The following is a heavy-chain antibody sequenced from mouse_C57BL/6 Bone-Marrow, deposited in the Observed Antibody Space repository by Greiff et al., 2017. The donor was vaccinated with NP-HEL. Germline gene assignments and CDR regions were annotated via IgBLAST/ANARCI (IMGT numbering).Heavy chain of an antibody. D-gene: IGHD1-1*01. Sequence: DVKLVESGGGLVQPGESLKLSCESNEYEFPSHDMSWVRKTPEKRLELVAAINSDGGSTYYPDTMERRFIISRDNTKKTLYLQMSSLRSEDTALYYCARPLCYYGSGGFAYWGQGTLVTVSA. CDR1: EYEFPSHD. CDR2: INSDGGST. V-gene: IGHV5-2*01. J-gene: IGHJ3*01. CDR3: ARPLCYYGSGGFAY.